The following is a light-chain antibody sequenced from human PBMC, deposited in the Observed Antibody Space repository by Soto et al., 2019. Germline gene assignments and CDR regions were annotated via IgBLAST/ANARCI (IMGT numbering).Light chain of an antibody. J-gene: IGLJ2*01. CDR1: SGHSSYA. Sequence: QLVLTQSPSASASLGASVKLTCTLSSGHSSYAIAWHQQQPEKGPRYLMKLNIDGSHSKGDGIPDRFSGSSSGAERYLTISSLQSEDEADYYCQTWDIGIRVVLGGGTKLTVL. CDR3: QTWDIGIRVV. V-gene: IGLV4-69*01. CDR2: LNIDGSH.